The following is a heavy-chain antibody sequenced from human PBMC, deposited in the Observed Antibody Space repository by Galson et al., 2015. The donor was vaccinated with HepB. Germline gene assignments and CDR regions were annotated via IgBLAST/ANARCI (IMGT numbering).Heavy chain of an antibody. V-gene: IGHV3-30*04. D-gene: IGHD6-6*01. CDR1: GFTFSGYA. Sequence: SLRLSCAASGFTFSGYAMYWVRQAPGKGLEWVAVISYDGSNKYYADSVKGRFTISRDNSKNTLYLQMNSLRAEDTAVYYCARGGPPSSYYFDRWGQGTLVTVSS. CDR3: ARGGPPSSYYFDR. CDR2: ISYDGSNK. J-gene: IGHJ4*02.